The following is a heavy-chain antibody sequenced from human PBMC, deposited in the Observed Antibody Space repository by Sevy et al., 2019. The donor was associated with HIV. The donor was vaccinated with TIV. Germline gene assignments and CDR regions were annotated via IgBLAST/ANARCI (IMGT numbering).Heavy chain of an antibody. CDR3: ARDPQFGESSASTPSLDC. J-gene: IGHJ4*02. Sequence: GGSLRLSCAASGLTFSDYWMNWVRQAPGKGLEWVANIKQDGSEKHYVDSVKGRFTISRDNAKNSVYLQMNSLRGDDTAVYFCARDPQFGESSASTPSLDCWGQGTLVTVSS. V-gene: IGHV3-7*01. CDR2: IKQDGSEK. CDR1: GLTFSDYW. D-gene: IGHD2-15*01.